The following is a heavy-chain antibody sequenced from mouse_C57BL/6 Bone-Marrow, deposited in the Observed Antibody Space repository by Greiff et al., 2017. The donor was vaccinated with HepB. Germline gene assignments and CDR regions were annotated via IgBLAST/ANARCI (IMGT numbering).Heavy chain of an antibody. Sequence: VQLQQPGAELVKPGASVKLSCKASGYTFTSYWMHWVKQRPGQGLEWIGMIHPNSGSTNYNEKFKSKATLTVDKSSSTAYMQLSSLTSEDSAVYYGARRYYSNYLYAMDYWGQGTSVTVSS. CDR3: ARRYYSNYLYAMDY. CDR2: IHPNSGST. D-gene: IGHD2-5*01. CDR1: GYTFTSYW. V-gene: IGHV1-64*01. J-gene: IGHJ4*01.